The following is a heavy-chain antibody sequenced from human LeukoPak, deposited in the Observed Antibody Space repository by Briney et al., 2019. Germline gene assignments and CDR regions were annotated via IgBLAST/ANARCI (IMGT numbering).Heavy chain of an antibody. J-gene: IGHJ4*02. V-gene: IGHV3-53*01. CDR2: IYSGGST. Sequence: GGSLRLSCAASGFAVSSNYMSWVRQAPGKGLEWVSVIYSGGSTYYADSVKGRFTISRDNSKNTLYLQMNSPRAEDTAVYYCARVAVGATFFDYWGQGTLVTVSS. D-gene: IGHD1-26*01. CDR1: GFAVSSNY. CDR3: ARVAVGATFFDY.